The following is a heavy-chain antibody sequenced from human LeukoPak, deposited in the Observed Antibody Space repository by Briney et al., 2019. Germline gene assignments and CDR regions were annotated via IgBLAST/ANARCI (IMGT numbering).Heavy chain of an antibody. D-gene: IGHD6-19*01. CDR1: GASVSSGY. Sequence: PSETLSLTCTVSGASVSSGYWSWIRQPPRKGLELIGYMYYRDSSNYNPSLKSRVTISIDTSKNQFSLKLSSVTAADTAVYYCARVHSSGWSRIFDSWGQGTLVTVSS. J-gene: IGHJ4*02. CDR2: MYYRDSS. CDR3: ARVHSSGWSRIFDS. V-gene: IGHV4-59*02.